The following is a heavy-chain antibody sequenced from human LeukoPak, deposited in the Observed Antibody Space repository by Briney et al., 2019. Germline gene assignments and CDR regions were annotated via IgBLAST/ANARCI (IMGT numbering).Heavy chain of an antibody. CDR2: ISGSGGST. CDR1: GFTFSSYG. D-gene: IGHD6-19*01. V-gene: IGHV3-23*01. Sequence: GGSLRLSCAASGFTFSSYGMSWVRQAPGKGLEWVSAISGSGGSTYYADSVKGRFTISRDNSKNTLYLQMNSLRAEDTAVYYCAKGHSSGWYSYWGQGTLVTVSS. J-gene: IGHJ4*02. CDR3: AKGHSSGWYSY.